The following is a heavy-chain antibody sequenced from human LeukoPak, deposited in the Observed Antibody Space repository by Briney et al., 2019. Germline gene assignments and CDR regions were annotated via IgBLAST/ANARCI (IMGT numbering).Heavy chain of an antibody. CDR3: ASRYCNGGSFYLL. J-gene: IGHJ4*02. CDR2: IYPYDSDT. Sequence: GESLKISCKGSGYSFATYWIAWVRQMPGKGLEWMGIIYPYDSDTRYSPSLKGQVTISADKSITSAYLQWSNLKASDSAMYYCASRYCNGGSFYLLWGQGTLVRVSS. V-gene: IGHV5-51*01. CDR1: GYSFATYW. D-gene: IGHD2-15*01.